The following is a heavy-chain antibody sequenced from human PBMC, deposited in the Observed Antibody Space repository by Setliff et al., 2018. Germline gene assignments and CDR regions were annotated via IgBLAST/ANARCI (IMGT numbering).Heavy chain of an antibody. CDR2: IYHSGST. CDR3: AICGYDSGDTYAFDI. V-gene: IGHV4-38-2*01. D-gene: IGHD5-12*01. J-gene: IGHJ3*02. CDR1: GYSISSVYN. Sequence: SETLSLTCAVSGYSISSVYNWGWIRQPPGKGLEWIGSIYHSGSTYYNPSLKSRITISVDTSKNQFSLKLIPVTAADAAVYYCAICGYDSGDTYAFDIWGQGTMVTVSS.